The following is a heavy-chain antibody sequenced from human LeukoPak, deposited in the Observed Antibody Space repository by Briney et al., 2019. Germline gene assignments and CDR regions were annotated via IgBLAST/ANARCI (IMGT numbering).Heavy chain of an antibody. CDR3: AKDPSHSSGYPS. D-gene: IGHD3-22*01. J-gene: IGHJ4*02. CDR2: ISWNSGSI. CDR1: GFTFDDYA. Sequence: GGSLRLSCAASGFTFDDYAMHWVRQAPGKGLEWVSGISWNSGSIGYADSVKGRFTISRDNAKNSLYLQMNSLRAEDTALYYCAKDPSHSSGYPSWGQGTLVTVSS. V-gene: IGHV3-9*01.